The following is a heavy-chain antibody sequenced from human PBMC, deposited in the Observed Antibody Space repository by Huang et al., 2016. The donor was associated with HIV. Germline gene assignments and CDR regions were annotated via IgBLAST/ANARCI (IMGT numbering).Heavy chain of an antibody. V-gene: IGHV3-7*01. CDR2: INPDGSER. J-gene: IGHJ4*02. CDR1: GFTFRSYW. CDR3: ARGSRAKPGDY. Sequence: EVQLVESGGGLVQPGRSLRLSCAASGFTFRSYWMNWVRQTPGRGLEWVANINPDGSERHYVDSVRGRFTISRDNANNSLSLQLNGLKAEDSAVYYCARGSRAKPGDYWGQGTLAIVSS.